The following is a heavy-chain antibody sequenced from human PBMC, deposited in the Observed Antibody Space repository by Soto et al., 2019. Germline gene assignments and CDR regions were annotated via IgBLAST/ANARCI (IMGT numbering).Heavy chain of an antibody. D-gene: IGHD3-9*01. CDR1: GGSFSYYA. CDR3: ARSGEAYYDVLTGSYKGSWFDP. V-gene: IGHV1-69*01. J-gene: IGHJ5*02. CDR2: IIPFSAAA. Sequence: QVQLVQSGAEVKKPGSSVRVSCKASGGSFSYYAISWVRQAPGQGLEWMGGIIPFSAAANYAQKFQGRVTITADESTRVVYMERSSLRPEDTAVYYCARSGEAYYDVLTGSYKGSWFDPWGQGTLVTVSS.